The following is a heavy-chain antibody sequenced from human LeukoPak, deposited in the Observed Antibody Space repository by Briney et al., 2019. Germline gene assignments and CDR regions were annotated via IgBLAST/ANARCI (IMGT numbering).Heavy chain of an antibody. CDR1: GYSICSGYY. CDR2: IYHSGST. J-gene: IGHJ4*02. Sequence: SETLSLTCTVSGYSICSGYYWGWIRQPPGKGLEWIGSIYHSGSTYYNPSLKSRVTISVDTSKNQFSLKLSSVTAADTAVYYCARTSPYSSSWHYYFDYWGQGTLVTVSS. V-gene: IGHV4-38-2*02. D-gene: IGHD6-13*01. CDR3: ARTSPYSSSWHYYFDY.